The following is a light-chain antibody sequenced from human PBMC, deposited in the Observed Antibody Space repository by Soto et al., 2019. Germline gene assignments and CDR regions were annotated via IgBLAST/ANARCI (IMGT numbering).Light chain of an antibody. Sequence: AIQMTQSPSSLSASVGDRVTISCRASQGIRNDLAWYQQKPGKAPRLLIYKASTLASGVPSRFSGSGSGTDFTLTISNLQPDDFATYYCRQYESYSPWTFGQGTKVDIK. CDR3: RQYESYSPWT. CDR1: QGIRND. J-gene: IGKJ1*01. V-gene: IGKV1-13*02. CDR2: KAS.